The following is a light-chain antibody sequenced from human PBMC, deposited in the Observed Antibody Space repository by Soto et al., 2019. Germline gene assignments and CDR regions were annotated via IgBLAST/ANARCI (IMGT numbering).Light chain of an antibody. V-gene: IGLV1-36*01. J-gene: IGLJ2*01. CDR1: SSNIGNNA. CDR2: YDD. Sequence: QSVLTQPPSASEAPRQRVTISCSGSSSNIGNNAVNWYQQLPGKAPKLLIYYDDLLPSGVSDRFSGSKSGTSASLAISGLQSEDEADYYCAAWDDSLNVVVFGGGTKLTVL. CDR3: AAWDDSLNVVV.